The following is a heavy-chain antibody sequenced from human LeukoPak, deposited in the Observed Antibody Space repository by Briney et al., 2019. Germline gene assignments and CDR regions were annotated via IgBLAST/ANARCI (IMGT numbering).Heavy chain of an antibody. V-gene: IGHV1-69*06. D-gene: IGHD3-10*01. CDR2: IIPIFGTA. Sequence: SVKVSCKASGGTFSSYAISWVRQAPGQGLEWMGGIIPIFGTANYAQKFQGRVTITADKSTSTAYMELSSLRSEDTAVYYCARDFDASGDYYGSTLVPFDPWGQGTLVTVSS. CDR1: GGTFSSYA. CDR3: ARDFDASGDYYGSTLVPFDP. J-gene: IGHJ5*02.